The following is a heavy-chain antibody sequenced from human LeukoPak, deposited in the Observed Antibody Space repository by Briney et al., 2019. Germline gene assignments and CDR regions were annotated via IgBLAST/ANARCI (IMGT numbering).Heavy chain of an antibody. V-gene: IGHV4-59*02. J-gene: IGHJ4*02. D-gene: IGHD2-15*01. CDR1: GASVSSDY. CDR2: IYHSGHT. Sequence: SETLSLTCTVSGASVSSDYWSWIRQSPGKGLEWIGYIYHSGHTMSNPSLKSRVSLSLDTSNNQFSLKLSSVTAADTAVYYCARDGGRRPFDYWGQGTLVTVSS. CDR3: ARDGGRRPFDY.